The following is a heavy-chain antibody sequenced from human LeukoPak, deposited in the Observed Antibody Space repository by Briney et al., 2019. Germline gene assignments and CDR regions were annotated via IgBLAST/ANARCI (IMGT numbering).Heavy chain of an antibody. D-gene: IGHD6-19*01. CDR2: IYHSGST. V-gene: IGHV4-4*02. CDR3: ARVQTAVAYYFDY. J-gene: IGHJ4*02. CDR1: GGSISSNNW. Sequence: SETLSLTCAVSGGSISSNNWWIWVRQSPEKGLEWIGEIYHSGSTNYNPSLKSRVTISVDKSKNQFSLKLSSVTAADTAVYYCARVQTAVAYYFDYWGQGTLVTVSS.